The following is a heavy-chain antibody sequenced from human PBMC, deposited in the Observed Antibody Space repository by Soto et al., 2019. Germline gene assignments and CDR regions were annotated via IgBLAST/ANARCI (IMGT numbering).Heavy chain of an antibody. CDR3: AGEGRWFGESPYYYYYGMDV. V-gene: IGHV3-21*01. CDR2: ISSSSSYI. D-gene: IGHD3-10*01. Sequence: EVQLVESGGGLVKPGGSLRLSCAASGFTFSSYSMNWVRQAPGKGLEWVSSISSSSSYIYYADSVKGRFTISRDNAKNSRYLQMNSRRAEDTAVYYCAGEGRWFGESPYYYYYGMDVWGQGTTVTVSS. CDR1: GFTFSSYS. J-gene: IGHJ6*02.